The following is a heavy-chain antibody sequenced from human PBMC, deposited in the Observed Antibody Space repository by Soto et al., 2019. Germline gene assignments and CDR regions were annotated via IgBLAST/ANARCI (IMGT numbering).Heavy chain of an antibody. CDR3: AKALRMKWARGSVDY. V-gene: IGHV3-30*18. CDR1: GFTFSSYG. J-gene: IGHJ4*02. Sequence: QVQLVESGGGVVQPGRSLRLSCAASGFTFSSYGMHWVRQAPGKGLEWVAVISYDGSNKYYADSVKGRFTISRDNSXXTLYLQMNSLRAEDTAVYYCAKALRMKWARGSVDYWGQGTLVTVSS. CDR2: ISYDGSNK. D-gene: IGHD2-8*01.